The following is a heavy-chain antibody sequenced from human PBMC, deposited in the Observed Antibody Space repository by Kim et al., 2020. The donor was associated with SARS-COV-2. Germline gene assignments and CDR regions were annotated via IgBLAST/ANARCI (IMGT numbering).Heavy chain of an antibody. CDR2: INHSGST. D-gene: IGHD5-18*01. CDR3: ARGRGYSLGGRYFDY. J-gene: IGHJ4*02. CDR1: GGSFSGYY. Sequence: SETLSLTCAVYGGSFSGYYWSWIRQPPGKGLEWIGEINHSGSTNYNPSLKSRVTISVDTSKNQFSLKLSSVTAADTAVYYCARGRGYSLGGRYFDYWGQGTLVTVSS. V-gene: IGHV4-34*01.